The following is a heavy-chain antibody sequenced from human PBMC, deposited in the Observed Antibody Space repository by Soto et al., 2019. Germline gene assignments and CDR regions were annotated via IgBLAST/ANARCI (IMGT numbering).Heavy chain of an antibody. V-gene: IGHV4-30-4*01. CDR3: ARALIQLWPHYYYGMDV. J-gene: IGHJ6*02. Sequence: TLSLTCTVSGGSISSGDYYWSWIRQPLGKGLEWIGYIYYSGTTYYNPSLKSRVTISVDTSKNQFSLKVSSVTAADTAVYYCARALIQLWPHYYYGMDVWGQGTTVTVSS. CDR2: IYYSGTT. D-gene: IGHD5-18*01. CDR1: GGSISSGDYY.